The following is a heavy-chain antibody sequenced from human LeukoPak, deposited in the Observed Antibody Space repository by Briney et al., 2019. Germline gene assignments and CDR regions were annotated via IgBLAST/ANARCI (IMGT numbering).Heavy chain of an antibody. J-gene: IGHJ4*02. D-gene: IGHD3-9*01. CDR2: ISYDGSNK. CDR1: GFIFMSHG. Sequence: GGSLRLYCAASGFIFMSHGMHWVRQAPGKGLEWVAIISYDGSNKYYADSAKGRFTISRDNSKNTLYLQMNSLRGEDTAVYYCARDDMDYWGQGILVTVSS. V-gene: IGHV3-30*03. CDR3: ARDDMDY.